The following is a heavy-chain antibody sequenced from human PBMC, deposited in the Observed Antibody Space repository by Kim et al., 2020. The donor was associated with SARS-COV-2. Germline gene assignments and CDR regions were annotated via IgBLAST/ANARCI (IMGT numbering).Heavy chain of an antibody. V-gene: IGHV1-18*01. D-gene: IGHD6-6*01. Sequence: YAQKLQGRVTMTTDTATSTAYMELRSLRSDDTAVYYCASDRGSSTSAFDYWGQGTLVTVSS. J-gene: IGHJ4*02. CDR3: ASDRGSSTSAFDY.